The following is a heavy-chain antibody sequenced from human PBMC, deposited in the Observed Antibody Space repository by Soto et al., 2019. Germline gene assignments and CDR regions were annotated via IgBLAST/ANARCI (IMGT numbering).Heavy chain of an antibody. J-gene: IGHJ4*02. V-gene: IGHV3-73*02. CDR1: GFTFSGSA. D-gene: IGHD6-13*01. CDR3: TTGAGAAAADY. Sequence: EVQLVESGGGLVQPGGSLKLSCAASGFTFSGSAMHWVRQASGTGLEWVGRIRSKANSYATAYAASVKGRFTISRDDSKNTAYLQMNSPRTEDTAVYYCTTGAGAAAADYWGQGTLVTVSS. CDR2: IRSKANSYAT.